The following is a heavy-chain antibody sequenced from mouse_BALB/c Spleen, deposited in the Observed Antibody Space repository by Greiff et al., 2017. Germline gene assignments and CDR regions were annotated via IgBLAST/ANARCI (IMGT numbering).Heavy chain of an antibody. CDR3: ARQDYYGYAMDY. V-gene: IGHV5-12-1*01. Sequence: EVKLMESGGGLVKPGGSLKLSCAASGFAFSSYVMSWVRQTPEKRLEWVAYISSGGGSTYYSDTVKGRFTISRDNAKNTLYLQMSSLKSEDTAMYYCARQDYYGYAMDYWGQGTSVTVSS. D-gene: IGHD1-1*01. CDR2: ISSGGGST. CDR1: GFAFSSYV. J-gene: IGHJ4*01.